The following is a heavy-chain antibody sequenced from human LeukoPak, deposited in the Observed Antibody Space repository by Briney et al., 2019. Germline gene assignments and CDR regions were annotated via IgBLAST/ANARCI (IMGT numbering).Heavy chain of an antibody. J-gene: IGHJ4*02. CDR1: GFSFSDAW. V-gene: IGHV3-15*04. CDR3: TTYGSGRKFDY. CDR2: IESKTDGGTT. D-gene: IGHD3-10*01. Sequence: PGGSLRLSCAASGFSFSDAWMSWVRQIPGKGLEWVGRIESKTDGGTTDYAAPVKGRFTISRDDSTNTLYLEMNSLKSEDTAVYYCTTYGSGRKFDYWGQGILVTVSS.